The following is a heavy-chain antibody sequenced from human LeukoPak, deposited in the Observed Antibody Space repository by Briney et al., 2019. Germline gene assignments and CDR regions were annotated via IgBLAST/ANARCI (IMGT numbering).Heavy chain of an antibody. CDR2: IYPGDSDT. D-gene: IGHD3-22*01. J-gene: IGHJ4*02. V-gene: IGHV5-51*01. CDR1: GYSFTSYW. CDR3: ASLPNYYYDSSGFDY. Sequence: GESLKISCKGSGYSFTSYWIGWVRQMPGKGLEWMGIIYPGDSDTRYSPSFQGQVTISADKSISTAYLQWSSLKASDTAMYYCASLPNYYYDSSGFDYWGQGTLVTVSS.